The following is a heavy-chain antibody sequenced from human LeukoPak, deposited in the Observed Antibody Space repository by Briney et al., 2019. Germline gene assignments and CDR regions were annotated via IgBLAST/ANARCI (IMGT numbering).Heavy chain of an antibody. CDR1: GFTFSTYW. CDR3: AKRTSYDSSGYYLY. CDR2: INPDGTTT. V-gene: IGHV3-74*01. D-gene: IGHD3-22*01. Sequence: GGSLRLSCAASGFTFSTYWMHWVRQAPGKGLGWVSRINPDGTTTSYADSVKGRFTISRDNAKDTVYLQMNSLRAEDTAVYYCAKRTSYDSSGYYLYWGQGTLVTVSS. J-gene: IGHJ4*02.